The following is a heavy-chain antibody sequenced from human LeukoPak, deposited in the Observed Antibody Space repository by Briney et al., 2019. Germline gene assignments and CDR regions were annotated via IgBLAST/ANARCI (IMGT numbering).Heavy chain of an antibody. CDR2: ISAYNGKT. D-gene: IGHD2-15*01. V-gene: IGHV1-18*01. Sequence: ASVTVSCKASGYTFIGSAIIWVRQAPGQGLEWMTYISAYNGKTKYAQKIQGRVTMTTDTTTSTAYLELRSLTSVDTAVYYCAREEWCSGGGCYLNAFHIWGQGTMVTVSS. CDR3: AREEWCSGGGCYLNAFHI. CDR1: GYTFIGSA. J-gene: IGHJ3*02.